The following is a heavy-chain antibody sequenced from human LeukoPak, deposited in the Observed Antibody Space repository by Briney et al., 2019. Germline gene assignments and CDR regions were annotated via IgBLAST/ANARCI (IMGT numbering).Heavy chain of an antibody. J-gene: IGHJ6*02. CDR3: ARGFGNYYYGTDV. CDR2: IWHDGSNE. Sequence: GGSLRLSCAASGFTFSNGGMHWARRAPGKGLEWVAVIWHDGSNEYYADFVKGRFTISRDNSKNTLYLQMNSLRAEDTAVYYCARGFGNYYYGTDVWGQGTTVTVSS. V-gene: IGHV3-33*01. CDR1: GFTFSNGG. D-gene: IGHD1-14*01.